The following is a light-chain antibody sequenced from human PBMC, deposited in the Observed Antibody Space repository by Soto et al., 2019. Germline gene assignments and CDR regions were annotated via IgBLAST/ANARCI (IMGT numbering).Light chain of an antibody. V-gene: IGKV3-20*01. Sequence: EIVLTQSPGTLSLSLGERATLSCWASQSVSSYYLAWYQQKPGQAPRLLIFDTSRRAPDIPDRFSGSGSGTDFTLTISRLEPEDFAVYYCQQYGSSSGVTFGPGTKLDIK. CDR1: QSVSSYY. CDR2: DTS. CDR3: QQYGSSSGVT. J-gene: IGKJ3*01.